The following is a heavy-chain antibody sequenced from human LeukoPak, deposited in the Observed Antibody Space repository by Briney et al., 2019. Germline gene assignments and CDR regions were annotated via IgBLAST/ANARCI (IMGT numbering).Heavy chain of an antibody. CDR1: GFTFSSYW. D-gene: IGHD5-18*01. Sequence: PGGSLRLSCAASGFTFSSYWMHWVRQAPGKGLVWVSRISSDGSSTSYADSVKGRFTISRDNSKNTLYLQMNSLRAEDTAVYYCAKEGHTAMPDYWGQGTLVTVSS. J-gene: IGHJ4*02. CDR3: AKEGHTAMPDY. V-gene: IGHV3-74*01. CDR2: ISSDGSST.